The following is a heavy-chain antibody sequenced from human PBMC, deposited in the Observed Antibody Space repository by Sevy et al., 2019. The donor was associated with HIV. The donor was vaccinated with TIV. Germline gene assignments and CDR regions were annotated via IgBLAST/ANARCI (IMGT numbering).Heavy chain of an antibody. CDR3: ARVRGSIAARPAFDY. D-gene: IGHD6-6*01. Sequence: SETLSLTCTVSGGSISSYYWSWIRRPPGKGLEWIGYIYYSGSTNYNPSLKSRVTISVDTSKNQFSLKLSSVTAADTAVYYCARVRGSIAARPAFDYWGQGTLVTVSS. J-gene: IGHJ4*02. CDR1: GGSISSYY. CDR2: IYYSGST. V-gene: IGHV4-59*01.